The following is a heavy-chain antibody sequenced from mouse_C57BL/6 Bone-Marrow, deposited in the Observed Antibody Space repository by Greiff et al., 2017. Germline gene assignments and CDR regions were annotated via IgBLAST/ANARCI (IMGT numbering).Heavy chain of an antibody. Sequence: QVQLQQPGPELVTPGASVKLSCKASGYTFTSYWMQWVNQRPGQGLEWIGEIDPSAGYTNYTQKCKGKATLTVDTTSSTAYMQLRILTSADSAVSYCARWSLPWCFDYWGQGTTLTVSS. CDR1: GYTFTSYW. D-gene: IGHD2-10*01. V-gene: IGHV1-50*01. CDR3: ARWSLPWCFDY. CDR2: IDPSAGYT. J-gene: IGHJ2*01.